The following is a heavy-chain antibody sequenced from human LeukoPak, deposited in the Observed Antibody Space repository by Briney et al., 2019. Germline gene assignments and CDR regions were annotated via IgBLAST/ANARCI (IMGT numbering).Heavy chain of an antibody. Sequence: ASVKVSCKASGYTFTSYAISWVRQAPGQGLEWMGWISTYNGNTNYAQKFQGRVTLTTDTSTSTAFMDLRSLRSDDTAAYHCARVAIGSWYFDLWGRGTLVTVSS. V-gene: IGHV1-18*01. CDR2: ISTYNGNT. J-gene: IGHJ2*01. CDR3: ARVAIGSWYFDL. D-gene: IGHD2-15*01. CDR1: GYTFTSYA.